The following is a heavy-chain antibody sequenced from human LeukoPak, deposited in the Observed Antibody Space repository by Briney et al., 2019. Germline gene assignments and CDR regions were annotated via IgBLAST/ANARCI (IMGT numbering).Heavy chain of an antibody. J-gene: IGHJ4*02. CDR3: ARDLYYYGSGNYVPGLPDY. V-gene: IGHV3-74*01. D-gene: IGHD3-10*01. CDR2: INSDGSST. CDR1: GFTFSNYW. Sequence: GSSLILSCASSGFTFSNYWMHWVGEGPGPGVFWVSRINSDGSSTPYADTVKRRITICRDNVKNTLYLQMNSLRAEDTAVYYCARDLYYYGSGNYVPGLPDYWGQGTLVTVSS.